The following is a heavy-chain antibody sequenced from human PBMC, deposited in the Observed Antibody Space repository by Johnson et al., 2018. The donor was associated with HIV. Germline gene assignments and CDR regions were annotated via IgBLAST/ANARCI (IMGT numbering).Heavy chain of an antibody. CDR1: GFTVSSNE. CDR3: AREGRTGPDTFDI. Sequence: VQLVESRGVLVQPGGSLRLSCAASGFTVSSNEMSWVRQAPGKGLEWVSSISGGSTYYADSRKGRFTISRDNSKNTLYLQMNSLRAEDTAVYYCAREGRTGPDTFDIWGQGTMLTVSS. J-gene: IGHJ3*02. CDR2: ISGGST. V-gene: IGHV3-38-3*01.